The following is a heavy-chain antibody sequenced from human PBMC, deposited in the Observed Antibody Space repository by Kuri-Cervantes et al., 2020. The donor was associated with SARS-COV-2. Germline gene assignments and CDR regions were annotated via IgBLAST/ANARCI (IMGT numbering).Heavy chain of an antibody. D-gene: IGHD3-10*01. V-gene: IGHV4-39*01. CDR1: GGSINSGSYY. CDR3: ARYYNEGYFDY. CDR2: IYYSGST. Sequence: SETLSLTCSVSGGSINSGSYYWGWIRQPPGKGLECTGSIYYSGSTYHRSSLKSRVTTSVDTSKNQFSLKLSSVTAADTAVHYCARYYNEGYFDYWGQGTLVTVSS. J-gene: IGHJ4*02.